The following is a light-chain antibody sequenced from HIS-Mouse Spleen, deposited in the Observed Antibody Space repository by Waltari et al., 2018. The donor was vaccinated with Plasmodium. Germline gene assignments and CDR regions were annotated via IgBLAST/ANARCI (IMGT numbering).Light chain of an antibody. CDR2: GAS. V-gene: IGKV3-20*01. J-gene: IGKJ1*01. Sequence: EIVLTHSPGTLSLSPGDRATLSCRASQSVSSSYLAWYQQKPGQAPRLLIYGASSRATGIPDRFSGSGSGTDFTLTISRLEPEDFAVYYCQQYCSSGTFGQGTKVEIK. CDR3: QQYCSSGT. CDR1: QSVSSSY.